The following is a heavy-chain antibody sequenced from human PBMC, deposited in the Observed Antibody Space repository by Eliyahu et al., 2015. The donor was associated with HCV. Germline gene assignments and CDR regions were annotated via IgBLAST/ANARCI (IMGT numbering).Heavy chain of an antibody. J-gene: IGHJ4*02. D-gene: IGHD1-26*01. CDR2: IWYDGSNK. V-gene: IGHV3-33*01. Sequence: TFSNYGMHWVRQAPGKGLEWVAVIWYDGSNKYYADSVKGRFTTSRDNSKNTLYLQMNSLRVEDTAVYYCARDGSGSYHNFDYWGQGTLVTVSS. CDR3: ARDGSGSYHNFDY. CDR1: TFSNYG.